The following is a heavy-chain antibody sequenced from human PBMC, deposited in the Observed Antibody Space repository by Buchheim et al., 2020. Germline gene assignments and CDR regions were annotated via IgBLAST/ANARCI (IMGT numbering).Heavy chain of an antibody. D-gene: IGHD3-10*01. V-gene: IGHV3-23*04. CDR1: GFTFGSYA. Sequence: QLVESGGALVQPGGSLRLSCIGSGFTFGSYAMSWVRQAPGKGLEWVSAISGRGDSTYYADSVKGRFTISRDNSKNTLYLQMNSLRDDDTALYYCAKDPETYYYGSGSTYFDYWGQGTL. CDR3: AKDPETYYYGSGSTYFDY. J-gene: IGHJ4*02. CDR2: ISGRGDST.